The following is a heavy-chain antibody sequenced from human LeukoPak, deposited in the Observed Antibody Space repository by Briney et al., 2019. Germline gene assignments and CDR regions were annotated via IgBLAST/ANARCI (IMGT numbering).Heavy chain of an antibody. D-gene: IGHD2-2*01. CDR2: ISYDGSNK. CDR3: AKDLGLIVVVPAADY. Sequence: GGSLRLSCAASGFTFSSYGMHWVRQAPGKGLEWVAVISYDGSNKYYADSVKGRFTISRDNSKNTLYLQMNSLRAEDTAVYYCAKDLGLIVVVPAADYWGQGTLVTVSS. J-gene: IGHJ4*02. CDR1: GFTFSSYG. V-gene: IGHV3-30*18.